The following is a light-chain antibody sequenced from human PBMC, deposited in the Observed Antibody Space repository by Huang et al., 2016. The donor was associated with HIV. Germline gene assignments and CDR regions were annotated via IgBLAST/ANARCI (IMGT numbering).Light chain of an antibody. V-gene: IGKV3-15*01. CDR3: QQYNNWPYT. CDR1: QSVGSK. CDR2: GAS. J-gene: IGKJ2*01. Sequence: DTVMTQTPATLSVSPGARAPLSCRASQSVGSKLAWFQQKPGQAPRLLIHGASTRATGVPARFSGSGSGTEFTLTSSSLQSEDFAVYYWQQYNNWPYTFGQGIKLEIK.